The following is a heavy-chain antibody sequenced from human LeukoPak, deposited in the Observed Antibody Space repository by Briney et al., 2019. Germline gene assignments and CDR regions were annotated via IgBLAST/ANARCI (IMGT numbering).Heavy chain of an antibody. CDR3: TRVLYSYGPFDY. CDR1: GLTLRRYW. Sequence: QAGGSLRLSCAASGLTLRRYWMHWVRHAPGKGLVWVSLIKTDGSRITKADSVKGRFTISRDNDKNTLYLQMNSLRADDTAVYYCTRVLYSYGPFDYWGQGTLVTVSS. J-gene: IGHJ4*02. D-gene: IGHD5-18*01. V-gene: IGHV3-74*01. CDR2: IKTDGSRI.